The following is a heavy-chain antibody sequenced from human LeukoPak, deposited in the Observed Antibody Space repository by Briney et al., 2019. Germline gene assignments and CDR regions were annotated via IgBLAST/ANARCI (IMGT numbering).Heavy chain of an antibody. CDR1: EFTFSSHS. CDR2: ISSSSSFI. V-gene: IGHV3-21*01. CDR3: ARDSPLSFDI. Sequence: GGSLRLSCAASEFTFSSHSMNWVRQAPGKGLEWVSSISSSSSFIYYADSVKGRFTISRDNAKNSVYLQMNSLRAEDTAVYYCARDSPLSFDIWGQGTMVTVSS. J-gene: IGHJ3*02.